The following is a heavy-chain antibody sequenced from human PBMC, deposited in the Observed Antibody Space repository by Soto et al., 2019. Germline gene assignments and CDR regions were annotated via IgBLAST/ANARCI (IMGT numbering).Heavy chain of an antibody. V-gene: IGHV3-23*01. Sequence: GGSLRLSCAASGFTFSSYSMNWVRQAPGKGLEWVSAISGSGGSTYYADSVKGRFTISRDNSKNTLYLQMNSLRAEDTAVYYCAKQTWRVPAAMSYFDYWGQGTLVTVSS. CDR1: GFTFSSYS. J-gene: IGHJ4*02. CDR2: ISGSGGST. D-gene: IGHD2-2*01. CDR3: AKQTWRVPAAMSYFDY.